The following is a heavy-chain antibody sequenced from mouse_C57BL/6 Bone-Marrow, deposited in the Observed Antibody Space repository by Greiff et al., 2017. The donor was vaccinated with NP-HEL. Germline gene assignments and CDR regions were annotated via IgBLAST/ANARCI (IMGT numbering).Heavy chain of an antibody. D-gene: IGHD2-5*01. CDR2: IYPYNGVS. CDR1: GYSFTGYY. Sequence: EVMLVESGPELVKPGASVKISCKASGYSFTGYYMHWVKQSPGNILDWIGYIYPYNGVSSYNQKFKGKATLTVDKSSSTAYMELRSLTSEDSAVYYCARGGYYSKRYFDVWGTGTTVTVSS. CDR3: ARGGYYSKRYFDV. J-gene: IGHJ1*03. V-gene: IGHV1-31*01.